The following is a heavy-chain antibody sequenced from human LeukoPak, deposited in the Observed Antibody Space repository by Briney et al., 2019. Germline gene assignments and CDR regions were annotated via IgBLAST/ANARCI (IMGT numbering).Heavy chain of an antibody. J-gene: IGHJ4*02. Sequence: GGSLRLSCAASGFTFSCYSMNWVRQAPGKGLEWVSYISSSSSTIYYADSVKGRFTISRDNAKNSLYLQMNSLRAEDTAVYYCAREVITGIASFDYWGQGTLVTVSS. V-gene: IGHV3-48*01. D-gene: IGHD1-20*01. CDR3: AREVITGIASFDY. CDR1: GFTFSCYS. CDR2: ISSSSSTI.